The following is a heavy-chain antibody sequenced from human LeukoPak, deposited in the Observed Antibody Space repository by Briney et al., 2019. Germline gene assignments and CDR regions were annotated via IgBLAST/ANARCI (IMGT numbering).Heavy chain of an antibody. CDR3: AKDSYVSGRPLHTFDV. Sequence: GGSLRLSCAASGFTFAIHAMTWVRQAPGKGLEWVSGISGDGASTHYAESVKGQFTISRDNSQNTLFLQMNSLRVEDTAIYYCAKDSYVSGRPLHTFDVWGQGTMVIVSS. V-gene: IGHV3-23*01. D-gene: IGHD3-10*01. J-gene: IGHJ3*01. CDR1: GFTFAIHA. CDR2: ISGDGAST.